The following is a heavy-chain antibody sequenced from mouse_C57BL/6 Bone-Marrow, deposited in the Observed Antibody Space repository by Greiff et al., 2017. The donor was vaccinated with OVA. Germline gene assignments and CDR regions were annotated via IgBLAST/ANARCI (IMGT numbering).Heavy chain of an antibody. CDR2: INYDGSST. Sequence: EVMLVESEGGLVQPGSSMKLSCTASGFTFSDYYMAWVRQVPEKGLEWVANINYDGSSTYYLDSLKSRFIISRDNAKNILYLQMSSLKSEDTATYYCARRGTTVPSYWYFDVWGTGTTVTVSS. CDR1: GFTFSDYY. J-gene: IGHJ1*03. V-gene: IGHV5-16*01. CDR3: ARRGTTVPSYWYFDV. D-gene: IGHD1-1*01.